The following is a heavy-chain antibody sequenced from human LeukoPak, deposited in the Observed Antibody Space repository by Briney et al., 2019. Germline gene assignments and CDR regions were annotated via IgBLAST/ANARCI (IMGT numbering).Heavy chain of an antibody. J-gene: IGHJ6*02. Sequence: PSETLSLTCTVSGVSISSYYWSWIRQPPGKGLEWIGYIYYSGSTNYNPSLKSRVTISVDTSKNQFSLKLSSVTAADTAVYYCARHLRDWNYYYGMDVWGQGTTVTVSS. CDR1: GVSISSYY. D-gene: IGHD3/OR15-3a*01. CDR3: ARHLRDWNYYYGMDV. V-gene: IGHV4-59*01. CDR2: IYYSGST.